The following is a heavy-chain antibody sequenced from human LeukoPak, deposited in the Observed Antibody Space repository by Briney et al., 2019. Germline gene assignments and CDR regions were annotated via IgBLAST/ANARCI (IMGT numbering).Heavy chain of an antibody. J-gene: IGHJ3*02. V-gene: IGHV4-4*07. D-gene: IGHD1-7*01. Sequence: NPSETLSLTCTVSGGSISSYYWSWIRQPAGKGLEWIGRIYTSGSTNYNPSLKSRVTMSVDTSKNQFSLKLSSVTAADTAVYYCARPRLELRPFAFDIWGQGTMVTVSS. CDR2: IYTSGST. CDR3: ARPRLELRPFAFDI. CDR1: GGSISSYY.